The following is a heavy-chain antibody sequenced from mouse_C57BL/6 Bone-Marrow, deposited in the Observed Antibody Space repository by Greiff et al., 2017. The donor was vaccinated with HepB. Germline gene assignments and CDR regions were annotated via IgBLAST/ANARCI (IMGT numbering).Heavy chain of an antibody. J-gene: IGHJ4*01. CDR1: GYSITSGYY. CDR2: ISYDGSN. D-gene: IGHD2-3*01. V-gene: IGHV3-6*01. Sequence: DVKLQESGPGLVKPSQSLSLTCSVTGYSITSGYYWNWIRQFPGNKLEWMGYISYDGSNNYNPSLKNRISITRDTSKNQFFLKLNSVTTEDTATYYCARDGGYYDAMDYWGQGTSVTVSS. CDR3: ARDGGYYDAMDY.